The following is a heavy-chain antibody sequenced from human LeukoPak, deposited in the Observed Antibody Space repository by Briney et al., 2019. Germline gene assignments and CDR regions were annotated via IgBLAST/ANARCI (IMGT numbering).Heavy chain of an antibody. CDR2: ISWNSDRI. CDR1: GFIFDDYA. Sequence: PGGSLRLSCAASGFIFDDYATYWVRQAPGKGLEWVSGISWNSDRIAYADSVRGRFTISRDNAKNSLYLQMNSLRSEDTALYYCVKDIWYDDLLSQYWGQGTLVIVSS. D-gene: IGHD2/OR15-2a*01. V-gene: IGHV3-9*01. J-gene: IGHJ1*01. CDR3: VKDIWYDDLLSQY.